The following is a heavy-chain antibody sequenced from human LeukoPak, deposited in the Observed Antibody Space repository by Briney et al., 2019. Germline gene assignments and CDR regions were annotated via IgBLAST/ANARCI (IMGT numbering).Heavy chain of an antibody. J-gene: IGHJ4*02. D-gene: IGHD1-26*01. V-gene: IGHV3-30-3*02. CDR2: ISFDGSNK. Sequence: TGGSLRLSCAASGFTFSDYAMHWVRQAPGKGLEWVAVISFDGSNKYYADSVKGRFTISRENSKNTLYLQMNSLRAEDTALYFCAKKAQYNGNYPLDYWGQGTLVTVSS. CDR1: GFTFSDYA. CDR3: AKKAQYNGNYPLDY.